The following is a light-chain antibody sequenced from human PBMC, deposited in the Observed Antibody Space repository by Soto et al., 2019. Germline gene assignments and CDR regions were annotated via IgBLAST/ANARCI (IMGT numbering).Light chain of an antibody. J-gene: IGKJ4*01. CDR1: QSISSY. CDR2: AAS. V-gene: IGKV1-39*01. CDR3: QQSYSTPRT. Sequence: DIQMTQSPSSLSASVGDRFTITCRASQSISSYLNWYQQKPGKAPKLLIYAASSLQSGVPSRFSGSGSGTDFTLTISSLQPEDFATYYCQQSYSTPRTFGGGTKVDIK.